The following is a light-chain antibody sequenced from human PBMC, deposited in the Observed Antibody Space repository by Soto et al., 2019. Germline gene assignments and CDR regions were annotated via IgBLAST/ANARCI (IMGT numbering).Light chain of an antibody. CDR1: SSDVCGYNY. J-gene: IGLJ3*02. Sequence: QSALTQPASVSGSPGQSITISGTGTSSDVCGYNYVSWYQQHPGQAPKLMIYEVSKRPSGVSHRFSGSKSGNTASLTISGLQAEDEADYYCSSYTSSSTRVFGGGTKLTVL. V-gene: IGLV2-14*01. CDR2: EVS. CDR3: SSYTSSSTRV.